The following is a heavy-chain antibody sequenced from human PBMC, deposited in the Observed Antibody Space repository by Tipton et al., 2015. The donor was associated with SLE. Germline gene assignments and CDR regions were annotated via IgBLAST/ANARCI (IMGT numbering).Heavy chain of an antibody. V-gene: IGHV3-21*03. CDR3: ARDRAMVQVLDAFYI. CDR2: ISSSSNYI. CDR1: GFTFSSYS. D-gene: IGHD3-10*01. J-gene: IGHJ3*02. Sequence: SLRLSCAASGFTFSSYSMNWVRQAPGKGLEWVSSISSSSNYIYYADSVKGRFTISRDNAKNSLYLQMNSLRAEDTGVYYCARDRAMVQVLDAFYIWGQGTMVTVSS.